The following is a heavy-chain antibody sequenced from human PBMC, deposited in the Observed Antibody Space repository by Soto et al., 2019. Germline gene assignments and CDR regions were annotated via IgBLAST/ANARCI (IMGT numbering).Heavy chain of an antibody. Sequence: QLQLQESGPGLVKPSETLFLTCTVSGVSMNNTSYYWGWIRQSPGKGLEWIGTIYFSGNTFYNPSLKSRLTISIDRSRNQFSLRLTSVTAADTAVYYCARHGSSWGQGTLVAVSS. CDR3: ARHGSS. J-gene: IGHJ5*02. V-gene: IGHV4-39*01. CDR2: IYFSGNT. CDR1: GVSMNNTSYY.